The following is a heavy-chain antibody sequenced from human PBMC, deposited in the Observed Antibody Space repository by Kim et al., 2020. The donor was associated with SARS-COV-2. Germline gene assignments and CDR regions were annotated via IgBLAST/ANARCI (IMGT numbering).Heavy chain of an antibody. CDR2: ISYDEINE. CDR1: GFPFRTYA. D-gene: IGHD2-15*01. Sequence: GGSLRLSCAASGFPFRTYAIHWVRQAPCKGLEWVAVISYDEINEFYADSVKGRFTISRDNSKNTLYLQMNSLRAEDTAIYYCARDNCSGGSCCLGASPEIRGCAFDFWGQGTMLTVSS. V-gene: IGHV3-30-3*01. CDR3: ARDNCSGGSCCLGASPEIRGCAFDF. J-gene: IGHJ3*01.